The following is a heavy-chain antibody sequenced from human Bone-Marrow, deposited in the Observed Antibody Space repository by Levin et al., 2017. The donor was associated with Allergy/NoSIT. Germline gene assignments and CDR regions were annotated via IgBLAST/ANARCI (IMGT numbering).Heavy chain of an antibody. V-gene: IGHV4-34*01. Sequence: SQTLSLTCAVYGGSFSGYYWSWIRQPPGKGLEWIGEINHSGSTNYNPSLKSRVTISVDTSKNQFSLKLSSVTAADTAVYYCARDSSSGWYYWGQGTLVTVSS. CDR3: ARDSSSGWYY. CDR2: INHSGST. D-gene: IGHD6-19*01. J-gene: IGHJ4*02. CDR1: GGSFSGYY.